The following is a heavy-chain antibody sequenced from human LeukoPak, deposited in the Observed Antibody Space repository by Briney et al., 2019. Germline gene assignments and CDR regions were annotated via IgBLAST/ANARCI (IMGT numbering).Heavy chain of an antibody. D-gene: IGHD3-3*01. CDR2: INHSGST. CDR3: ARDPNFWSGYLDY. J-gene: IGHJ4*02. Sequence: SETLSLTCAVYGGSFSGYYWSWIRQPPGKGLEWIGEINHSGSTNYNPSLKSRVTISVDTSKNQFSLKLSSVTAADTAVYYCARDPNFWSGYLDYWGQGTLVTVSS. CDR1: GGSFSGYY. V-gene: IGHV4-34*01.